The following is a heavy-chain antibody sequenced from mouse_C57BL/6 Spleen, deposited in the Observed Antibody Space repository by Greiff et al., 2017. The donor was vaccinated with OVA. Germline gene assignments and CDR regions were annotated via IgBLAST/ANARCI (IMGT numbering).Heavy chain of an antibody. CDR2: IWSGGST. V-gene: IGHV2-2*01. CDR3: DRKAETYYGNYGYAMDY. D-gene: IGHD2-10*01. J-gene: IGHJ4*01. CDR1: GFSLTSYG. Sequence: VQLQQSGPGLVQPSQSLSITCTVSGFSLTSYGVHWVRQSPGKGLEWLGVIWSGGSTDYNAAFISRLSISKDNSKSQVFFKMNSLQADDTAIYYCDRKAETYYGNYGYAMDYWGQGTSVTVSS.